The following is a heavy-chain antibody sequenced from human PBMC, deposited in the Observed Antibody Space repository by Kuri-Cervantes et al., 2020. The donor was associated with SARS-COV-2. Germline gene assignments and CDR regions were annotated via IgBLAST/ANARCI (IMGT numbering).Heavy chain of an antibody. CDR3: ARKMDTAMVIDY. D-gene: IGHD5-18*01. Sequence: SETLSLTCAVYGGSFSGYYWSWIRQPPGKGLEWIGEINHSGSTNYNPSLKSRVTISVDTSKNQFSLKLSSVTAADTAVYYCARKMDTAMVIDYRGQGTLVTVSS. CDR1: GGSFSGYY. V-gene: IGHV4-34*01. J-gene: IGHJ4*02. CDR2: INHSGST.